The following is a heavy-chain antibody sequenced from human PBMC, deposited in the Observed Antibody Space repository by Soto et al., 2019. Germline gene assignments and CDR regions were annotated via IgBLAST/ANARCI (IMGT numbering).Heavy chain of an antibody. CDR3: ANDVPSNTEMASDS. J-gene: IGHJ4*02. V-gene: IGHV1-69*12. D-gene: IGHD5-12*01. Sequence: QVQLVQSGAEVKKPGSSVKVSCKASGGAFSSYAITWVRQAPGQGLEWMGGIIPIFGTTNYAQKFQGRVTITADESTSTAYMELSSLRSEDTAVYWCANDVPSNTEMASDSWGQGTLVIVSS. CDR2: IIPIFGTT. CDR1: GGAFSSYA.